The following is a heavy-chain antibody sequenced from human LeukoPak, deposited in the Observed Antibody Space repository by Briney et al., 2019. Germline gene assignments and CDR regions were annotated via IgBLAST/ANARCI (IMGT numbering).Heavy chain of an antibody. D-gene: IGHD3-3*01. V-gene: IGHV3-30*03. J-gene: IGHJ4*02. Sequence: GGSLRLSCAASGFTFSSYGMHWVRQAPGKGLEWVAVISYDGSNKYYADSVKGRFTISRDNSKNTLYLQMNSLRAEDTAVYYCARASYDGGYFDYWGQGTLVSVSS. CDR2: ISYDGSNK. CDR1: GFTFSSYG. CDR3: ARASYDGGYFDY.